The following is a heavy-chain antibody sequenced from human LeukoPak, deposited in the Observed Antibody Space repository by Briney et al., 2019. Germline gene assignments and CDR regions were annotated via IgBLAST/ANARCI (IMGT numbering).Heavy chain of an antibody. CDR1: GGSISSSHHY. V-gene: IGHV4-39*01. CDR3: ARVIRTTGYYSNPKSGSFDF. CDR2: IYSSGST. J-gene: IGHJ4*02. D-gene: IGHD3-9*01. Sequence: SETLSLTCAVSGGSISSSHHYWGWIRRPPGKGLEWIASIYSSGSTYYNPSLRTRVTISVDTSKNQFSLKLSSVTAADTAVYYCARVIRTTGYYSNPKSGSFDFWGQGTLVTVSS.